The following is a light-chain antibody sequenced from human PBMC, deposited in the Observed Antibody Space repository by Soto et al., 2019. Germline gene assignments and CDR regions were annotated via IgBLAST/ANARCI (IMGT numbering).Light chain of an antibody. CDR1: SSDVGIYNL. V-gene: IGLV2-14*02. J-gene: IGLJ1*01. CDR3: SSYSTTSTLV. CDR2: EVN. Sequence: QSVLTQPASVSGSPGQSITISCTGTSSDVGIYNLVSWYQQHPGKAPKLILYEVNNRPSGVSNHFSGSKSGNTASLIISGLQADDEADYYCSSYSTTSTLVFGSGTKVTVL.